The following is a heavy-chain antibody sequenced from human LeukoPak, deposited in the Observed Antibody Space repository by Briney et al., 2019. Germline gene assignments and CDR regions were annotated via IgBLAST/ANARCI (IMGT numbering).Heavy chain of an antibody. V-gene: IGHV3-30*04. Sequence: GGSLRLSFAASGFTFSRYAMHWVRQAPGKGLEWVADISYDGNKKFSADSVKGRFTISRDTSNNTVFLQMNSLRVEDTAVYHCARRLRLDYWGQGTLVSVSS. CDR2: ISYDGNKK. CDR3: ARRLRLDY. D-gene: IGHD4-17*01. CDR1: GFTFSRYA. J-gene: IGHJ4*02.